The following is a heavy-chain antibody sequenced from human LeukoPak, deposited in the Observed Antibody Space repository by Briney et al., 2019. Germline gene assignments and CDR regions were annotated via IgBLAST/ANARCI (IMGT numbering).Heavy chain of an antibody. CDR3: ARHYSGYSCGYPFDY. CDR1: GGSISSSSYY. Sequence: SETLSLTCTVSGGSISSSSYYWGWIRQPPGKGLEWIGSIYYSGSTYYNPSLKSRVTISVDTSKNQFSLKLSSVTAADTAVYYCARHYSGYSCGYPFDYWGQGTLVTVSS. J-gene: IGHJ4*02. CDR2: IYYSGST. V-gene: IGHV4-39*01. D-gene: IGHD5-18*01.